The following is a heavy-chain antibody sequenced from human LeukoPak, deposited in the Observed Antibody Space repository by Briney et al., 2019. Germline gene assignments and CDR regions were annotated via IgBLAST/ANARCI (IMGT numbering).Heavy chain of an antibody. CDR3: AKLRSHPKTGAIDAFGI. CDR2: IYFSGTT. D-gene: IGHD1-7*01. CDR1: GDSISSSDYY. J-gene: IGHJ3*02. Sequence: KPSGTLSLTCTVSGDSISSSDYYWGWIRQPPGKGLEWIGSIYFSGTTYYNPSLKSRVTISVDTSKNQFSLKLSSVTAADTAVYYCAKLRSHPKTGAIDAFGIWGQGTMVTVSS. V-gene: IGHV4-39*01.